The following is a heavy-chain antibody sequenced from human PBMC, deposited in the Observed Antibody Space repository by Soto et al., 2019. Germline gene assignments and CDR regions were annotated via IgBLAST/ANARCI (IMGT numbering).Heavy chain of an antibody. J-gene: IGHJ4*02. V-gene: IGHV1-69*05. CDR2: VIPIFGTA. Sequence: ASVKVSCKASGGTFSSYAISWVRQAPGQGLEWMGGVIPIFGTANYAQKFQGRVTMTRDASTSTAYMELSSLRSEDTAVYYCALSYQFWTGPFSYCGQGTLLSVSS. CDR3: ALSYQFWTGPFSY. CDR1: GGTFSSYA. D-gene: IGHD3-3*01.